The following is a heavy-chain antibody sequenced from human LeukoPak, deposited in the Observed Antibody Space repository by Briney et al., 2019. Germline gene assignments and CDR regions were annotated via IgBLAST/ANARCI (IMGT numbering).Heavy chain of an antibody. CDR2: ISNNGGYT. CDR3: AKGPHFDY. Sequence: GGSLRLSCAASGFTFSSSAMSWVRQAPGKGLEWVSAISNNGGYTYYADSVQGRFTISRDNSKNTLYLQMNSLRAEDTAVYYCAKGPHFDYWGQGTLVTVSS. J-gene: IGHJ4*02. CDR1: GFTFSSSA. V-gene: IGHV3-23*01.